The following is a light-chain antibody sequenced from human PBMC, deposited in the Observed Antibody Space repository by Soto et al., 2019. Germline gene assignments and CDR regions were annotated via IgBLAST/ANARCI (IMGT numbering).Light chain of an antibody. CDR3: QQRSDWPPIT. J-gene: IGKJ5*01. V-gene: IGKV3-11*01. CDR1: QSVSTY. CDR2: DAS. Sequence: EVVLTQSPDTLSLSPGDRATLSCRASQSVSTYLAWYQQKPGQAPRLLIYDASNRATGIPARFSGSGSGKDFTLTISSLEPEDFAVYYCQQRSDWPPITFGQGTRLDI.